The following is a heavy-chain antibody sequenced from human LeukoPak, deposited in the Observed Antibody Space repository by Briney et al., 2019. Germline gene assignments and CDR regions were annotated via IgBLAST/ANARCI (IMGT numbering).Heavy chain of an antibody. CDR2: IENDGRRT. D-gene: IGHD5-12*01. CDR1: GFILSDYW. CDR3: AKGGHKLDIQATRYYYGVDD. V-gene: IGHV3-74*03. Sequence: GGSLRLSCAASGFILSDYWMHWVRQRPGGGLVHVSRIENDGRRTVYADSVKGRFTVSRDDAKNTMYLQINSLRAEDTAIYYCAKGGHKLDIQATRYYYGVDDWGQGTTVTVSS. J-gene: IGHJ6*02.